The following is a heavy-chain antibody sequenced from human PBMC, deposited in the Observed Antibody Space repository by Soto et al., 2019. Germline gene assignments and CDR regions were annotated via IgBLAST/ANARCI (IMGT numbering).Heavy chain of an antibody. CDR1: GGSISSYY. Sequence: NPSETLSLTCTVSGGSISSYYWSWIRQPPGKGLEWIGYIYYSGSTNYNPSLKSRVTISVDTSKNQFSLKLSSVTAADTAVYYCARYGDYIDYWGQGTLVTVSS. CDR2: IYYSGST. CDR3: ARYGDYIDY. V-gene: IGHV4-59*01. D-gene: IGHD4-17*01. J-gene: IGHJ4*02.